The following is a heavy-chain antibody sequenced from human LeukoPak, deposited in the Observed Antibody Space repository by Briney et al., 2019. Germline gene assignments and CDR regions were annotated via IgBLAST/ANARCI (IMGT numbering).Heavy chain of an antibody. J-gene: IGHJ4*02. CDR3: AREYCSSTNCYFDY. CDR2: IYYSGSV. Sequence: SETLSLTCTVSGGSIRGYYWTWIRQPPGKGLEWIGYIYYSGSVDYNPSLTSRVTISVDTSNNQFSLKLSSVTAADSALYHCAREYCSSTNCYFDYWGQGTLVTVSS. CDR1: GGSIRGYY. V-gene: IGHV4-59*01. D-gene: IGHD2-2*01.